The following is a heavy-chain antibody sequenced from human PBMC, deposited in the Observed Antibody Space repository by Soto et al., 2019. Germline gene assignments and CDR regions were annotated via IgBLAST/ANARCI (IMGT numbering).Heavy chain of an antibody. V-gene: IGHV4-39*01. D-gene: IGHD3-10*01. J-gene: IGHJ5*02. CDR2: IYYSGST. CDR1: GGSISSSSYY. Sequence: PSETLSLTCTVSGGSISSSSYYWGWIRQPPGKGLEWIGSIYYSGSTYYNPSLKSRVTISVDTSKNQFSLKLSSVTAADTAVYYCARAFRSYYGSGPNNWFDPWGQGTLVTVSS. CDR3: ARAFRSYYGSGPNNWFDP.